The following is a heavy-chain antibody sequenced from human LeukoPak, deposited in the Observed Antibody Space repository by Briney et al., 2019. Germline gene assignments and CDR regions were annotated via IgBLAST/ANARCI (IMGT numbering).Heavy chain of an antibody. V-gene: IGHV1-2*02. CDR1: GYTFTGYY. D-gene: IGHD5-18*01. Sequence: ASVKVSCKASGYTFTGYYMHWVRQAPGQGLEWMGWINPNSGGTNYAQKFQGRVTMTRDTSISTAYMELSRLRSDDTAVYYCARGPRRSQWIQLWLPDYWGQGTLVTVSS. CDR3: ARGPRRSQWIQLWLPDY. CDR2: INPNSGGT. J-gene: IGHJ4*02.